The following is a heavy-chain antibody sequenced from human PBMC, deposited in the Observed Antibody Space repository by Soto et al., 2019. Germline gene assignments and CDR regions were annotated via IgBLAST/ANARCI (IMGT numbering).Heavy chain of an antibody. V-gene: IGHV1-69*13. CDR1: GGTFSSYA. J-gene: IGHJ6*04. D-gene: IGHD5-18*01. Sequence: SVKVSCKASGGTFSSYAISWVRQAPGQGLEWMGGIIPIFGTANYAQKFQGRVTITADESTSTAYMELSSLRSEDTAVYYCPEYLPVITAMVTNYYDGRNVWGKGTRVTVS. CDR3: PEYLPVITAMVTNYYDGRNV. CDR2: IIPIFGTA.